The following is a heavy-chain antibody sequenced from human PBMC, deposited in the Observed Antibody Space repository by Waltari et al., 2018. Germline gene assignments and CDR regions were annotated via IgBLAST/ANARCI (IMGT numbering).Heavy chain of an antibody. CDR1: GYAFSGFY. V-gene: IGHV1-2*02. D-gene: IGHD3-16*02. Sequence: QAQLMQSGAEVKQPGASVKVSCKASGYAFSGFYIHWVRQAPGQGLEWMGWINPNSGDTHHSQKFKDSVTLTRDTSITTTYLELSSLTSDDAAVYFCARDQDGGYPPNAFDLWGQGTKVTVSS. CDR3: ARDQDGGYPPNAFDL. CDR2: INPNSGDT. J-gene: IGHJ3*01.